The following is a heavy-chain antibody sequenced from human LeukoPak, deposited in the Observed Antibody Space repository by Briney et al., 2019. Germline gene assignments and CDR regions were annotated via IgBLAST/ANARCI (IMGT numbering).Heavy chain of an antibody. CDR1: GGSISSYY. CDR3: AISSSWYFDY. V-gene: IGHV4-4*07. J-gene: IGHJ4*02. Sequence: SETLSLTCTVSGGSISSYYWSWTRQPAGKGLEWIGRIYSSGITNYNPSLKSRVTMSVDTSKNQVSLKLSSVTAADTAMYYCAISSSWYFDYWGQGTLVTVSS. CDR2: IYSSGIT. D-gene: IGHD6-13*01.